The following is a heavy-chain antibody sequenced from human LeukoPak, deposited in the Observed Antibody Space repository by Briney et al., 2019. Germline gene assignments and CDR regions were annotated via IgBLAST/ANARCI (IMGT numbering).Heavy chain of an antibody. CDR1: GFTFSRNG. Sequence: GGTLRLSCAASGFTFSRNGMTWVRQAPGKGLEWVSAISGSGGNTYYADSVKGRFTISRDNAKNSLYLQMNSLRAEDTAVYYCAELGITMIGGVWGKGTTVTISS. D-gene: IGHD3-10*02. J-gene: IGHJ6*04. V-gene: IGHV3-23*01. CDR2: ISGSGGNT. CDR3: AELGITMIGGV.